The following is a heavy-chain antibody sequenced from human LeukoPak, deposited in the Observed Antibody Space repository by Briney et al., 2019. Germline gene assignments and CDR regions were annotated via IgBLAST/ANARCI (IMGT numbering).Heavy chain of an antibody. CDR1: GFTFSNYE. V-gene: IGHV3-48*03. CDR3: ARGLHYYYYGMDV. Sequence: GGSLRLSCSASGFTFSNYEMNWVRQAPGKGLEWISYIRGSGDTIYYADSVKGRFTISRDNSKNTLYLQMNSLRAKDTAVYYCARGLHYYYYGMDVWGQGTTVTVSS. J-gene: IGHJ6*02. D-gene: IGHD3-10*01. CDR2: IRGSGDTI.